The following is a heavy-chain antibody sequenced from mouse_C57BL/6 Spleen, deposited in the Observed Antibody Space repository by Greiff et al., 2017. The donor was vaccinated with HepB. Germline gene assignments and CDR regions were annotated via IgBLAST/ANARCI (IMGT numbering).Heavy chain of an antibody. V-gene: IGHV1-61*01. CDR2: IYPSDSET. Sequence: QVQLQQPGAELVRPGSSVKLSCKASGYTFTSYWMDWVKQRPGQGLEWIGNIYPSDSETHYNQKFKDKATLTVDKSSSTAYMQLSSLTSEDSAVYYCARRPYYYGSMYFDYWGQGTTLTVSS. CDR1: GYTFTSYW. D-gene: IGHD1-1*01. CDR3: ARRPYYYGSMYFDY. J-gene: IGHJ2*01.